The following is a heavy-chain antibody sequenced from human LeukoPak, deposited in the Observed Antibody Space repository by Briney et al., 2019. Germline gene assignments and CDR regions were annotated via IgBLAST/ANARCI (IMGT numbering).Heavy chain of an antibody. CDR3: ARASLAAAGKYYFEY. V-gene: IGHV4-59*01. CDR2: VHYSGTT. J-gene: IGHJ4*02. D-gene: IGHD6-13*01. Sequence: ASETLSLTCTVSGVSISSYYWSWIRQPPGKGLEWIGYVHYSGTTNYNPSLKSRVTISIDTSKTQFSLRLSSVTAAGTAVYYCARASLAAAGKYYFEYWGQGTLVTVSS. CDR1: GVSISSYY.